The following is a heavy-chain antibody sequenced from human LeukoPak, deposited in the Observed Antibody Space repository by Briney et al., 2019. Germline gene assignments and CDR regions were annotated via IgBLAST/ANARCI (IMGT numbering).Heavy chain of an antibody. CDR3: ARELFPQGANCFDP. Sequence: SETLSLTCTVSGGSVSNHYWTWIRQPAGKGLEWIGRIYSSGSTNYHPSLKSRVTMSVDTSKNQFSLKLSSVTAADTAVYYCARELFPQGANCFDPWGQGTLVTVSS. J-gene: IGHJ5*02. V-gene: IGHV4-4*07. CDR1: GGSVSNHY. D-gene: IGHD3-10*02. CDR2: IYSSGST.